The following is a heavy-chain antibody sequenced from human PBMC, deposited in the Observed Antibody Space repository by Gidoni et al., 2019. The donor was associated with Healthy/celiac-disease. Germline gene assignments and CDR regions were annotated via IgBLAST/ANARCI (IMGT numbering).Heavy chain of an antibody. CDR2: IKQDGSEK. CDR1: GFPFSSYW. V-gene: IGHV3-7*01. CDR3: ARETYYDFWSGYFPGYYYYGMDV. D-gene: IGHD3-3*01. Sequence: EVQLVESVGGLVQPGGSLRLSCAASGFPFSSYWMSWVRQAPGKGLEWVANIKQDGSEKYYVDSVKGRFTISRDNAKNSLYLQMNSLRAEDTAVYYCARETYYDFWSGYFPGYYYYGMDVWGQGTTVTVSS. J-gene: IGHJ6*02.